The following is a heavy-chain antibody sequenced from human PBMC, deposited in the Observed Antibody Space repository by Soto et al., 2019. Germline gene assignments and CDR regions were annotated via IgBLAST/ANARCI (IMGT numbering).Heavy chain of an antibody. CDR2: IYYSGST. V-gene: IGHV4-31*03. D-gene: IGHD2-15*01. CDR1: GGSISSGGYY. CDR3: AKDTNRGYCSGGGCYPDN. Sequence: SETLSLTCTVSGGSISSGGYYWSWIRQHPGKGLEWIGYIYYSGSTYYNPSLKSRVTISVDTSKNQFSLKLSSVTAEDTALYYCAKDTNRGYCSGGGCYPDNWGQGTQVTVSS. J-gene: IGHJ4*02.